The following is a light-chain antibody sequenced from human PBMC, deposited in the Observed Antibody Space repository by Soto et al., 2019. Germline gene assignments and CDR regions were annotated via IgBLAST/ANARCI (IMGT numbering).Light chain of an antibody. V-gene: IGKV1-6*01. CDR3: LQDYNYPRLT. CDR2: AAS. CDR1: QGIRND. J-gene: IGKJ4*01. Sequence: AIQMTQSPSSLSASVGDRVTITCRASQGIRNDLGWYQQKPGKAPKLLIYAASSLQSGVPSRFSGSGSGTDFALTISSLQPEDFATYYCLQDYNYPRLTFGGGTKVEIK.